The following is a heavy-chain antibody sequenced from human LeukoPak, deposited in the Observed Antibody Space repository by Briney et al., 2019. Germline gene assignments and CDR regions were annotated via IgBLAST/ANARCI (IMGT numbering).Heavy chain of an antibody. CDR2: ISGDGGST. V-gene: IGHV3-43*02. D-gene: IGHD2-2*01. CDR1: GFTFDDYA. CDR3: AKGSVVVPAAPHFFDY. Sequence: GGSLRLSCAASGFTFDDYAMHLVRQAPGKGLEWVSLISGDGGSTYYADSVKGRFTISRDNSKNTLYLQMNSLRAEDTAVYYCAKGSVVVPAAPHFFDYWGQGTLVTVSS. J-gene: IGHJ4*02.